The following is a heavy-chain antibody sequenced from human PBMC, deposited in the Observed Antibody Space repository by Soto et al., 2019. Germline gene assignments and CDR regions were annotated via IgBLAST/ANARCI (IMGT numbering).Heavy chain of an antibody. CDR2: ISAYNGNT. CDR1: GYSFTLYY. D-gene: IGHD6-19*01. V-gene: IGHV1-18*04. CDR3: AREVGIAVASNEYYYYGMDV. Sequence: ASVKVSFRASGYSFTLYYIHWVRQAPGQGLEWMGWISAYNGNTSYAQKLQGRVTMTTDTSTSTAYMELRSLRSDDTAVYYCAREVGIAVASNEYYYYGMDVWGQGTTVTVSS. J-gene: IGHJ6*02.